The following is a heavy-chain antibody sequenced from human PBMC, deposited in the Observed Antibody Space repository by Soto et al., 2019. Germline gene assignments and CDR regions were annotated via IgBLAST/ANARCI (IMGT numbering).Heavy chain of an antibody. Sequence: EVQLMECGGGLVQPGGSLTLSCAASGFTFSNYWMSWVRQAPGMGLEWVANIKSDGSDKYYVDSVKGRFTISRDNTKNSLSLQMNSLRAEDTAVYYCARDRYSSSLFDFWGQGTMVTVSS. D-gene: IGHD6-13*01. CDR2: IKSDGSDK. CDR3: ARDRYSSSLFDF. J-gene: IGHJ3*01. CDR1: GFTFSNYW. V-gene: IGHV3-7*03.